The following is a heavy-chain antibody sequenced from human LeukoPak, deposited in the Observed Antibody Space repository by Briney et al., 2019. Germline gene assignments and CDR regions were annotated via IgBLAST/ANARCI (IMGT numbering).Heavy chain of an antibody. J-gene: IGHJ4*02. CDR2: ISAYNGNT. CDR3: ARALTVTCFDY. D-gene: IGHD4-17*01. Sequence: GGSLRLSCAASGYTFTSYGISWVRQAPGQGLEWMGWISAYNGNTNYAQKLQGRVTMTTDTSTSTAYMELRSLRSDDTAVYYCARALTVTCFDYWGQGTLVTVSS. V-gene: IGHV1-18*01. CDR1: GYTFTSYG.